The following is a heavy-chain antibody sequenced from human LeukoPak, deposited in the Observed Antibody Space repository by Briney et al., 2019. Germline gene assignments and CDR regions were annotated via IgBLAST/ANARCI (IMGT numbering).Heavy chain of an antibody. CDR3: ARGIPGYFGTSGYYYEY. CDR1: GDSISSNYW. D-gene: IGHD3-22*01. Sequence: KTSETLSLTCAVSGDSISSNYWWTWVRQPLGKGLEWIGEIHHSGSTNYSPSLKSRVTVSVDNSRNDFSLSLTSVSAADTAVYYCARGIPGYFGTSGYYYEYWGQGTLVTVSS. V-gene: IGHV4-4*02. J-gene: IGHJ4*02. CDR2: IHHSGST.